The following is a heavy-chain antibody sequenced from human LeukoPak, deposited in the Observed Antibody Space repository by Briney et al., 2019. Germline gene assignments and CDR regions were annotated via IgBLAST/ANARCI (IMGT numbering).Heavy chain of an antibody. CDR1: GYSISSGYY. D-gene: IGHD3-16*01. V-gene: IGHV4-38-2*02. J-gene: IGHJ4*02. Sequence: SETLSLTRTVSGYSISSGYYWGWIRQPPGKGLEWIGSVYSTGHTNYNLSLKSRVTMSIDTSKNQLSLKLTSVTAADTAMYYCARHHTSSKLIDYGAQETLVT. CDR3: ARHHTSSKLIDY. CDR2: VYSTGHT.